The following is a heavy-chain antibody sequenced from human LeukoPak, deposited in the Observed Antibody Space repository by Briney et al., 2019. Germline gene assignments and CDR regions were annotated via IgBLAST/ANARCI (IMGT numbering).Heavy chain of an antibody. CDR3: ARGPVTTSDYYYYYGMDV. CDR1: GGTFSSYA. J-gene: IGHJ6*02. V-gene: IGHV1-69*13. Sequence: SVKVSCKASGGTFSSYAISWVRQAPGQGLEWMGGIIPIFGTANYAQKFQGRVTITADESTSTAYMELSSLRSEDTAVYYCARGPVTTSDYYYYYGMDVWGQGTTVTVSS. CDR2: IIPIFGTA. D-gene: IGHD4-11*01.